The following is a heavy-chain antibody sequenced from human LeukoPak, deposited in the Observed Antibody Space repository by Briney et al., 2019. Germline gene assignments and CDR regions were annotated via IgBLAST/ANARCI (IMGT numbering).Heavy chain of an antibody. Sequence: AGGSLRLSCAASGFTFSSYGMHWVRQAPGKGLEWVAVIWYDGSNKYYADSVKGRFTISRDNSKNTLYLQMNSLRAEDTAVYYCAREYSSSWHYYYYGMDVWGQGDTVTVSS. D-gene: IGHD6-13*01. J-gene: IGHJ6*02. V-gene: IGHV3-33*01. CDR3: AREYSSSWHYYYYGMDV. CDR1: GFTFSSYG. CDR2: IWYDGSNK.